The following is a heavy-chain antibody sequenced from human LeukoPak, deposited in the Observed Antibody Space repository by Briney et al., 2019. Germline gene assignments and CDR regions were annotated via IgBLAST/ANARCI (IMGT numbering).Heavy chain of an antibody. D-gene: IGHD2-2*01. CDR1: GFTFSNYA. J-gene: IGHJ6*03. CDR3: AKRGPYCTSVSCYQDTYYYYYMDV. V-gene: IGHV3-23*01. CDR2: VSGSGGST. Sequence: GGSLRLSCAASGFTFSNYAMNWVRQAPGKGLECVSAVSGSGGSTYYADSVKGRFTISRDNSTDTLYLQMNILRAEDTAIYYCAKRGPYCTSVSCYQDTYYYYYMDVWGKGTTVTVSS.